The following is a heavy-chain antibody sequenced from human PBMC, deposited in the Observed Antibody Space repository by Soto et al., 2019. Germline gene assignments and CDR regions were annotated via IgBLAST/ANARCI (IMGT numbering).Heavy chain of an antibody. CDR1: GGSISNYY. CDR2: TYYSGST. V-gene: IGHV4-59*01. CDR3: AKWDSAMVTFDY. J-gene: IGHJ4*02. Sequence: SETLSLTCTVSGGSISNYYWSWIRQPPGKGLEWIGYTYYSGSTNYNPSLKSRVTISVDTSKNQFSLKLISVTAADTAVYYCAKWDSAMVTFDYWGQGTLVTVSS. D-gene: IGHD5-18*01.